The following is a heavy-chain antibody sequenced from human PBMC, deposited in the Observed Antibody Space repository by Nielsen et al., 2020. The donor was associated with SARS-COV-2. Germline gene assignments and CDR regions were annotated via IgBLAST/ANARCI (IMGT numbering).Heavy chain of an antibody. D-gene: IGHD3-16*02. CDR2: ISAYNGNT. CDR1: GYTFTSYG. CDR3: ARGHYDYVWGSYRYTNWFDP. Sequence: ASVKVSCKASGYTFTSYGISWVRQAPGQGLEWMGWISAYNGNTNYAQKLQGRVTMTTDTSTSTAYMELRSLRSDDTAVYYCARGHYDYVWGSYRYTNWFDPWGQGTLVTVSS. V-gene: IGHV1-18*01. J-gene: IGHJ5*02.